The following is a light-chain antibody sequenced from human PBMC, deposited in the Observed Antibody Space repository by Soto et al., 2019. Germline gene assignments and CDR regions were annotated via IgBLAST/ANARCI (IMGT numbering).Light chain of an antibody. CDR3: MQALQNPL. J-gene: IGKJ1*01. CDR1: QSLLHSNGYNY. Sequence: DIVMTQSPLSLPVTPGEPASISCRSSQSLLHSNGYNYLDWYLQKPGQSPQLLIYLGSNRASGVPDRFSGSGSGTDFKLKISRVAAEDAGVYYCMQALQNPLLGQGTKVDLK. V-gene: IGKV2-28*01. CDR2: LGS.